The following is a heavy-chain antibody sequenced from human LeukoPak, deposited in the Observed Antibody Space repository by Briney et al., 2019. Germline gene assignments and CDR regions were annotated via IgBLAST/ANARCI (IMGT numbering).Heavy chain of an antibody. V-gene: IGHV4-61*02. CDR1: GGSISSSSYY. D-gene: IGHD3-22*01. Sequence: SETLSLTCTVSGGSISSSSYYWGWIRQPAGKGLEWIGRIYTSGSTNYNPSLKSRVTISVDTSKNQFSLKLSSVTAADTAVYYCAREGSYLSAYYYDSSGFDYWGQGTLVTVSS. J-gene: IGHJ4*02. CDR2: IYTSGST. CDR3: AREGSYLSAYYYDSSGFDY.